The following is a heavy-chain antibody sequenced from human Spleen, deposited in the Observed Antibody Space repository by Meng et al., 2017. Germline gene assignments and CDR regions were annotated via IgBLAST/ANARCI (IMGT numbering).Heavy chain of an antibody. CDR2: ITPGNGNT. CDR3: ARDFTSGSSGDP. V-gene: IGHV1-3*01. Sequence: QVQRVQSGAEVKKPGASVKVSCKASGYTFTDYAMHWVRQAPGQSLEWMGWITPGNGNTKYSQKFQGRLTLTTDTSASTAFMELSTLRSEDTAVYYCARDFTSGSSGDPWGQGTLVTVSS. J-gene: IGHJ5*02. D-gene: IGHD6-19*01. CDR1: GYTFTDYA.